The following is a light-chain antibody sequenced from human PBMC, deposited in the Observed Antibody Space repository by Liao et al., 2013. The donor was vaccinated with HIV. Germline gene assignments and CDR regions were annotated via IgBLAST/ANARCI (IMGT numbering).Light chain of an antibody. CDR3: QAWDSSTHYV. J-gene: IGLJ1*01. Sequence: SYELTQPPSVSVSPGQTAIITCSGDKLGNRYTCWYQHKPGQSPVLVIWQDSKRPSGIPERFSGSNSGNTATLTISGTQAMDEADYYCQAWDSSTHYVFGTGTKVTVL. CDR1: KLGNRY. CDR2: QDS. V-gene: IGLV3-1*01.